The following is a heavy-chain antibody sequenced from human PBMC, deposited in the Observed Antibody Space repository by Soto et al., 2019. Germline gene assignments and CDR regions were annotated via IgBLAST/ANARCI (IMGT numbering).Heavy chain of an antibody. D-gene: IGHD2-15*01. CDR2: ISYDGSNK. J-gene: IGHJ4*02. CDR3: ARDRKGVGYCSGGSCYSFSFDY. CDR1: GFTFSSYA. V-gene: IGHV3-30-3*01. Sequence: QVQLVESGGGVVQPGRSLRLSCAASGFTFSSYAMHWVRQAPGKGLEWVAVISYDGSNKYYADSVKGRFTISRDNSKNTLYLKMNSLRAEDTAVYYCARDRKGVGYCSGGSCYSFSFDYWGQGTLVTVSS.